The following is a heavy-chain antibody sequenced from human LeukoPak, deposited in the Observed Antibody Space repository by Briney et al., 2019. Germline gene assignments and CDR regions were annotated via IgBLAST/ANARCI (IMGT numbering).Heavy chain of an antibody. CDR1: GLNLRNYY. CDR3: ARDGGDFGEWFFDY. D-gene: IGHD3-10*01. CDR2: TNSPSDSL. V-gene: IGHV3-11*01. J-gene: IGHJ2*01. Sequence: PGGSLRLSCAASGLNLRNYYMSWLRQAPGKGPEGVAFTNSPSDSLRYVDSVKGRFTISRDNAKNSLYLQMDSLRADDTAVYYCARDGGDFGEWFFDYWGRGTLVTVSS.